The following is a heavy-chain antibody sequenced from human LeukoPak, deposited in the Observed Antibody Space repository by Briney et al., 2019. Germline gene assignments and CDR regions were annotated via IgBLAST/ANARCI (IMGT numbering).Heavy chain of an antibody. Sequence: ASVTVSCKASGYTFTGYYMHWVRQAPGQGLEWMGWINPNSGGTNYAQKFQGRVTMTRDTSISTAYMELSRLRSDDTAVYYCARDYSGYGNAFDIWGQGTMVTVSS. CDR2: INPNSGGT. J-gene: IGHJ3*02. D-gene: IGHD5-12*01. CDR3: ARDYSGYGNAFDI. CDR1: GYTFTGYY. V-gene: IGHV1-2*02.